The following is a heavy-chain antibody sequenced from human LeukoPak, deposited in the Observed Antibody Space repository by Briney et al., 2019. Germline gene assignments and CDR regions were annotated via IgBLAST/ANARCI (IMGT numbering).Heavy chain of an antibody. J-gene: IGHJ4*02. Sequence: GASVKVSCKASGYTFTGYYMHWVRQAPGQGLEWMGWINPNSGGTNYAQKFQGRVTMTRDTSISTAYMELSRLRSDDTAVYFCARDGIVGATRADYWGQGTPVTVSS. V-gene: IGHV1-2*02. CDR1: GYTFTGYY. D-gene: IGHD1-26*01. CDR3: ARDGIVGATRADY. CDR2: INPNSGGT.